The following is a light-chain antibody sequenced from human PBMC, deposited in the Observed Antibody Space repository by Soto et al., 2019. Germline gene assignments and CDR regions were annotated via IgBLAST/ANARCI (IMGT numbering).Light chain of an antibody. Sequence: QSVLTQPPSVSAAPGQKVTISCSGSSSNIGKNYVSRYQQLPRTAPKLLIHENNKRPSGIPDRFSGSKSGTSATLGITGLQTGDEADYHCGTWDSSLGAVLFGGGTKLTVL. CDR1: SSNIGKNY. CDR2: ENN. CDR3: GTWDSSLGAVL. V-gene: IGLV1-51*02. J-gene: IGLJ2*01.